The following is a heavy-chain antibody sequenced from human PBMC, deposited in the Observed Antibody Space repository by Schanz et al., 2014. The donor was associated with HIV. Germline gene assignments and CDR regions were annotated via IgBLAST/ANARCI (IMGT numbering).Heavy chain of an antibody. CDR3: TKEVPPDV. V-gene: IGHV3-23*01. D-gene: IGHD1-1*01. CDR1: GFLFSSYG. CDR2: ISGGGGST. J-gene: IGHJ6*02. Sequence: EVQLLESGGGLVQPGGSLRLSCAASGFLFSSYGMSWVRQAPGKGLEWVSSISGGGGSTFYADSVKGRFTISRDNSKNTLYLQMNSLRAEDTAVYYCTKEVPPDVWGQGTTVTVSS.